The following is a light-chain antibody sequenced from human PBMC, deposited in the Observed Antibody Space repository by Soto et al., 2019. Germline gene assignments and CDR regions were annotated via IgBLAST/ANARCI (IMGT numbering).Light chain of an antibody. J-gene: IGLJ3*02. CDR2: SSR. V-gene: IGLV1-44*01. CDR3: AAWDDSLNVVV. CDR1: NSNIGTNV. Sequence: QPVLTQPPSASGTPGQRVTISCTGSNSNIGTNVVNWYQQLPGTAPKLVIHSSRQRPSGVPDRFSGSQSGTSASLAISGLQSEDEADYYCAAWDDSLNVVVFGGGTKVTVL.